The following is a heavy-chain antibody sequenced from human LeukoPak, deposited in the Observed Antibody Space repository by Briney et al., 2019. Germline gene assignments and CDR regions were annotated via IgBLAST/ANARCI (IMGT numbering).Heavy chain of an antibody. CDR3: ARLTHLAEDY. J-gene: IGHJ4*02. CDR1: GFTVSSNY. CDR2: ISSGASTI. D-gene: IGHD4/OR15-4a*01. V-gene: IGHV3-48*03. Sequence: GGSLRLSCAASGFTVSSNYMTWVRQAPGKGLEWVSYISSGASTIYYSDSVKGRFTISRDNAKSSLYLQMNTLRVEDTAVYYCARLTHLAEDYWGQGTLVTVSS.